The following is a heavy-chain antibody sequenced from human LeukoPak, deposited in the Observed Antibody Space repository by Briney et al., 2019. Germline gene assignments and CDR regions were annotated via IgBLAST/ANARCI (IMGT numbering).Heavy chain of an antibody. CDR2: IDKKDNLYAT. V-gene: IGHV3-73*01. CDR1: GFTFSGSA. Sequence: GGSLRLSCVASGFTFSGSAVHWVRQSSGKGLEWVGHIDKKDNLYATAYAESVKGRFTISRDDSKDTAFLHMDSLKTEDTALYYCTRDRGTYNWFDPWGQGTLVIVSS. CDR3: TRDRGTYNWFDP. D-gene: IGHD2-15*01. J-gene: IGHJ5*02.